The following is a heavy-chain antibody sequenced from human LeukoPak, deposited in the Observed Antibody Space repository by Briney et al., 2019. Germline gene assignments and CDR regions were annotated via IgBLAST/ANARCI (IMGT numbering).Heavy chain of an antibody. Sequence: ASVKVSCKASGYTFTGYYMHWVRQAPGQGLEWMGWINPNSGGTNYAQKFQGRVTMTRDTSTSTAYMELSRLRSDDTAVYYCARGGVHYDILTGYYPRLYYFDYWGQGTLVTVSS. D-gene: IGHD3-9*01. V-gene: IGHV1-2*02. J-gene: IGHJ4*02. CDR2: INPNSGGT. CDR1: GYTFTGYY. CDR3: ARGGVHYDILTGYYPRLYYFDY.